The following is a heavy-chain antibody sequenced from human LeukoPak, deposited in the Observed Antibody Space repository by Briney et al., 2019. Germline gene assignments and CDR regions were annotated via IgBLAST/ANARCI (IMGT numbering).Heavy chain of an antibody. V-gene: IGHV4-34*01. CDR1: GGSFSGYY. CDR2: ISHSGST. D-gene: IGHD2-2*01. CDR3: ARGERCSSTSCPKGVDY. Sequence: SETLSLTCAVYGGSFSGYYWSWIRQPPGKGLEWIGEISHSGSTNYNPSLKSRVTISVDTSKNQFSLKLSSVTAADTAVYYCARGERCSSTSCPKGVDYWGQGTLVTVSS. J-gene: IGHJ4*02.